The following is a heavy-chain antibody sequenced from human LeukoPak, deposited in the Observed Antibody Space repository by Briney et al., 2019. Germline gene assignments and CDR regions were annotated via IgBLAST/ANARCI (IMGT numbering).Heavy chain of an antibody. V-gene: IGHV1-2*02. D-gene: IGHD3-9*01. CDR1: GYTFTGYY. J-gene: IGHJ4*02. CDR3: ARTDILTDLDY. CDR2: INPNSGGT. Sequence: GASVTVSCKASGYTFTGYYMHWVRQAPGQGLEWMGWINPNSGGTNYAQKCQGRVTMTRDTSISTAYMELSRLRSDDTAVYYCARTDILTDLDYWGQGTLVTVSS.